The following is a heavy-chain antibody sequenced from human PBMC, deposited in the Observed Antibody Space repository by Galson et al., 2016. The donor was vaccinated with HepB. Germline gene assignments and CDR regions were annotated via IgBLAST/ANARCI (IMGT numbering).Heavy chain of an antibody. J-gene: IGHJ4*02. CDR2: IYDSGST. Sequence: TLSLTCTVAGGSISSGGFHWSWLRQHPGKGLEWIGYIYDSGSTYYNPSLKSRVTISGETSRNQFSLRLSSVTAADTAVYYCASGGGGSGSPFDFWGQGTLVTVSS. CDR3: ASGGGGSGSPFDF. V-gene: IGHV4-31*03. D-gene: IGHD3-10*01. CDR1: GGSISSGGFH.